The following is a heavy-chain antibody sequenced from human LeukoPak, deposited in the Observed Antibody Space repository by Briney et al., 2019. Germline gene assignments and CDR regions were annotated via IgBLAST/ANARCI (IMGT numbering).Heavy chain of an antibody. D-gene: IGHD3-9*01. CDR2: IYSGGST. CDR1: GFTVSSNY. Sequence: GGSLRLSCAASGFTVSSNYMSWVRQAPGKGLEWGSVIYSGGSTYYADSVKGRFTISRDNSKNTLYLQMNSLRAEDTAVYYCARDISSYDILTGLTFDYWGQGTLVTVSS. J-gene: IGHJ4*02. CDR3: ARDISSYDILTGLTFDY. V-gene: IGHV3-66*01.